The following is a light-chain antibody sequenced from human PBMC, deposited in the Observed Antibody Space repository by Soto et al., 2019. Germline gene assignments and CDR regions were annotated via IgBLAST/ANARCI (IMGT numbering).Light chain of an antibody. CDR1: SSHVGAHDF. V-gene: IGLV2-14*01. J-gene: IGLJ2*01. CDR3: NSYTLSRTVI. CDR2: EVT. Sequence: QSALTQPASVSGSPGQSITISCSGTSSHVGAHDFVSWYQHHPDKAPKVIIFEVTKRPSGVSNRFSGSKTGNTASLTISGLQAEDEADYYCNSYTLSRTVIFGGGTKVTVL.